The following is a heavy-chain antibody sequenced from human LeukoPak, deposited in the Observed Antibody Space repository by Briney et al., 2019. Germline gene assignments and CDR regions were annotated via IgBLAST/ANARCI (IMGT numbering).Heavy chain of an antibody. D-gene: IGHD2-2*01. CDR1: GFTFSSYS. V-gene: IGHV3-21*01. CDR2: IISISRYI. J-gene: IGHJ4*02. Sequence: GGSMRLSCAASGFTFSSYSMNWVRQAPGGGLEWVSSIISISRYIYYADSMKGRFTISRDNAKNSLYLQMNSLRAEDTAVYYCARGYCSSTSCLLFDYWGQGTLVTVSS. CDR3: ARGYCSSTSCLLFDY.